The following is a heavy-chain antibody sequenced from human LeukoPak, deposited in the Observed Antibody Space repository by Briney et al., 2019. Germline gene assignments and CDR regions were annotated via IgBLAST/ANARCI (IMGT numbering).Heavy chain of an antibody. CDR3: ARRGKYENNWFDR. J-gene: IGHJ5*02. V-gene: IGHV1-2*02. D-gene: IGHD2-2*01. Sequence: ASVKVSCKASGYTFSDYDMHWVRPAPGQGAEWMGWINPNSAGTKYAQTFQGRVTMSWDTSISTAYMEQSRLRSDDTAVYYCARRGKYENNWFDRWGQATLVTVS. CDR1: GYTFSDYD. CDR2: INPNSAGT.